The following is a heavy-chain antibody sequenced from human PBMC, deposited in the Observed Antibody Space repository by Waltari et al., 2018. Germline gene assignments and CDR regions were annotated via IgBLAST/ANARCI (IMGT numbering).Heavy chain of an antibody. D-gene: IGHD6-13*01. Sequence: QVQLQESGPGLVKPSETLSLTCTVSGYSISSGYYWGWIRQPPGKGLEWIGSIYHSGSTSYNPSLKSRVTISVDTSKNQFSLKLSSVTAADTAVYYCARMDGAAPHYYYYYYMDVWGKGTTVTVSS. J-gene: IGHJ6*03. CDR2: IYHSGST. CDR1: GYSISSGYY. V-gene: IGHV4-38-2*02. CDR3: ARMDGAAPHYYYYYYMDV.